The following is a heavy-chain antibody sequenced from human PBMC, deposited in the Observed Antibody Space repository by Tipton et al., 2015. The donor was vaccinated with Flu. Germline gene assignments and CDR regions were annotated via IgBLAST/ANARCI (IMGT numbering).Heavy chain of an antibody. CDR3: ARAIGAASSY. D-gene: IGHD6-13*01. V-gene: IGHV3-7*04. CDR1: GFTFSNYW. Sequence: SLRLSCAASGFTFSNYWMHWVRQAPGKGLEWVANIKQDESEKYYVDSVKGRFTISRDNAKNSLYLQMSSLRAEDTAVYYCARAIGAASSYWGQGTLVTVSS. J-gene: IGHJ4*02. CDR2: IKQDESEK.